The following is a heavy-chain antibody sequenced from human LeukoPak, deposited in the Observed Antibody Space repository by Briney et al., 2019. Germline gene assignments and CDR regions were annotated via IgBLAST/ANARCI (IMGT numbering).Heavy chain of an antibody. D-gene: IGHD1-26*01. CDR2: IYYTGST. CDR3: ARLHNPYSGSFLDY. Sequence: PSKTLSLTCTVSGGSISSYYWSWIRQPPGKGLEWIGYIYYTGSTNYNPSLKSRVSISVDTSKNQFSLNLPSVTAADTAVYYCARLHNPYSGSFLDYWGRGTLVTVSS. J-gene: IGHJ4*02. CDR1: GGSISSYY. V-gene: IGHV4-59*01.